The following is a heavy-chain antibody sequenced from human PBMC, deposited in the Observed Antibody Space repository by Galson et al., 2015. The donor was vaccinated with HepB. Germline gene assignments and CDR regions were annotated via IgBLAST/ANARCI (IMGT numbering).Heavy chain of an antibody. D-gene: IGHD6-13*01. Sequence: SLRLSCAASGFTFSSYGMHWVRQAPGKGLEWVAVIWYSGSNKFYVDSVKGRFTISRDNSKNTVYLQMNSLRAEDTAVYYCARERNIAAPAALDSWGQGTLVTVSS. CDR1: GFTFSSYG. CDR2: IWYSGSNK. V-gene: IGHV3-33*01. J-gene: IGHJ4*02. CDR3: ARERNIAAPAALDS.